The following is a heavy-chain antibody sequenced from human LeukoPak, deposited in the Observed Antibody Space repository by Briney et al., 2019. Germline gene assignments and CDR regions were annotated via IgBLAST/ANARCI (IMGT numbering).Heavy chain of an antibody. CDR1: GYTLTELS. V-gene: IGHV1-24*01. D-gene: IGHD3-22*01. CDR2: FDPEDGET. J-gene: IGHJ4*02. CDR3: ATLRDSSGYYSEDFDY. Sequence: ASAKVSCKVSGYTLTELSMHWVRQAPGKGLEWMGGFDPEDGETIYAQKFQGRVTMTEDTSTDTAYMELSSLRSEDTAVYYCATLRDSSGYYSEDFDYWGQGTLVTVSS.